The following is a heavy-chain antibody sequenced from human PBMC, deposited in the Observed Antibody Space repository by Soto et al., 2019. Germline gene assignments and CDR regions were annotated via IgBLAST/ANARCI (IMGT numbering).Heavy chain of an antibody. V-gene: IGHV3-53*01. CDR2: IYSGGST. CDR3: ARESSIAAPYGMDV. Sequence: PWGSLRLSCAASGFTVSSNYMSWVRQAPGKGLEWVSVIYSGGSTYYADSVKGRFTISRDNSKNTLYLQMNSLRAEDTAVYYCARESSIAAPYGMDVWGQGTTVTVSS. CDR1: GFTVSSNY. J-gene: IGHJ6*02. D-gene: IGHD6-6*01.